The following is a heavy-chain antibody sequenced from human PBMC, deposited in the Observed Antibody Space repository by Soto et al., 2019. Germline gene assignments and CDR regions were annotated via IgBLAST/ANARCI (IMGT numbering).Heavy chain of an antibody. V-gene: IGHV1-2*02. CDR1: GYTFTGYY. CDR3: AREGENSGDIDF. D-gene: IGHD1-26*01. J-gene: IGHJ4*02. CDR2: INPKRGGT. Sequence: GASVKVSCKASGYTFTGYYFHWLRQAPGQGLESMGWINPKRGGTNYAQKFQGRVTMSTDTSTNTAYMELSSLRSDDTAVYYCAREGENSGDIDFWGQGTLVTVSS.